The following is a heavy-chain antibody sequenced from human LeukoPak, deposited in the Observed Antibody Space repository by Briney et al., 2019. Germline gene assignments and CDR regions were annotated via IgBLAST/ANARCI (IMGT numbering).Heavy chain of an antibody. CDR1: GYSFTKYW. CDR2: IYPGDSDT. D-gene: IGHD6-19*01. CDR3: ARRGQGDNSGWFGEFDY. Sequence: GESLKISCKASGYSFTKYWIGWVRQMPGKGLEWMGIIYPGDSDTRYSPSSQGQVTISADKSISTAYLQWSSLQASDTAIYYCARRGQGDNSGWFGEFDYWGQGTLVTVSS. J-gene: IGHJ4*02. V-gene: IGHV5-51*01.